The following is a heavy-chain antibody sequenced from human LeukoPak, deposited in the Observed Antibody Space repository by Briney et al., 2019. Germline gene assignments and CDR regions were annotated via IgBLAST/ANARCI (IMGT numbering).Heavy chain of an antibody. CDR1: GGSFGGHY. V-gene: IGHV4-34*01. Sequence: SETLSLTCAVYGGSFGGHYWSWIRQPPGKGPEWIGEINHSGSTNYNPSLKSRVTILVDTSKNQFSLKLSSVTAADTAVYYCARWAVGATFDYWGQGTLVTVSS. D-gene: IGHD1-26*01. J-gene: IGHJ4*02. CDR2: INHSGST. CDR3: ARWAVGATFDY.